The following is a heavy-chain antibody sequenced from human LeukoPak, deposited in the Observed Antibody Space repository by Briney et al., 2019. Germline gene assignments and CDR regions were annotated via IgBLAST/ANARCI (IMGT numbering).Heavy chain of an antibody. J-gene: IGHJ4*02. CDR1: GFTFSSYG. D-gene: IGHD1-26*01. V-gene: IGHV3-30*18. CDR2: ISYDGSNK. Sequence: GGSLRLSCAASGFTFSSYGMHWVRQAPGKGLEWVAVISYDGSNKYYADSVKGRFTISRDNSKNTLYLQMNSLRAEDTAVYYCAKGWQLVDYWGQGTLVTVSS. CDR3: AKGWQLVDY.